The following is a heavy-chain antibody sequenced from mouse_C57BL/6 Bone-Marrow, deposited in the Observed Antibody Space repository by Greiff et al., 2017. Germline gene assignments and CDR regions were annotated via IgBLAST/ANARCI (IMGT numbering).Heavy chain of an antibody. CDR2: IYPSDGET. Sequence: QVQLQQPGAELVRPGSSVKLSCKASGYTFTSYWMDWVKQRPGQRLEWIGNIYPSDGETHYNQKFKGKATLTVAKSSRPAYMQLSSLTSEDSAVYFCARDGQFAYWGQGTLVTVSA. CDR3: ARDGQFAY. CDR1: GYTFTSYW. V-gene: IGHV1-61*01. D-gene: IGHD3-3*01. J-gene: IGHJ3*01.